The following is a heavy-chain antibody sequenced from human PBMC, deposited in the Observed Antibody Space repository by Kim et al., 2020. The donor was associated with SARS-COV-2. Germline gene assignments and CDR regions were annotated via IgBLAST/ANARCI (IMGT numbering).Heavy chain of an antibody. V-gene: IGHV3-33*01. D-gene: IGHD3-10*01. Sequence: GGSLRLSCAASGFTFSSYGMHWVRQAPGKGLEWVAVIWYDGSNKYYADSVKGRFTISRDNSKNTLYLQMNSLRAEDTAVYYCARDQGGARWFGELSHWFDPWGRGTLVTVSS. J-gene: IGHJ5*02. CDR1: GFTFSSYG. CDR2: IWYDGSNK. CDR3: ARDQGGARWFGELSHWFDP.